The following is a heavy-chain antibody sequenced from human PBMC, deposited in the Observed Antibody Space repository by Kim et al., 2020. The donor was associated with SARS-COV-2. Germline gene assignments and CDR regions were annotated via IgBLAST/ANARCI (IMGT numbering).Heavy chain of an antibody. D-gene: IGHD2-8*01. J-gene: IGHJ4*02. Sequence: NPSLEGRVTISVDTSKNQFALKLSSVTAADTAVYYWAREGCTNGVCQIDYWGRGTLVTVSS. V-gene: IGHV4-31*02. CDR3: AREGCTNGVCQIDY.